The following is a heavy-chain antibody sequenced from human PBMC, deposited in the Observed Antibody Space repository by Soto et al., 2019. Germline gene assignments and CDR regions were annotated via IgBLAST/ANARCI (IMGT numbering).Heavy chain of an antibody. CDR2: ISYDGSNK. CDR1: GFSFSSYG. CDR3: AKDRRLITPGPYYYFGMDV. J-gene: IGHJ6*02. Sequence: GGSLRLSCAASGFSFSSYGMHWVRQLPGKGLEWVTVISYDGSNKHYADSVQGRFTISRDDSKNTLYLQMNSLRAEDTAVYYCAKDRRLITPGPYYYFGMDVWGHGTTVTVSS. D-gene: IGHD3-16*01. V-gene: IGHV3-30*18.